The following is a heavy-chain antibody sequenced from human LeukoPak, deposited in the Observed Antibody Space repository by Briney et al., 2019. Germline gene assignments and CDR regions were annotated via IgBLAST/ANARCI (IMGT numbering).Heavy chain of an antibody. Sequence: PGGSLRLSCAASGFTFSSYWMSWVHQAPGKGLEWVANIKQDGSEKYYVDSVKGRFTISRDNAKNSLYLQMNSLRAEDTAVYYCAREVVGDPDWFDPWGQGTLVTVSS. CDR2: IKQDGSEK. CDR1: GFTFSSYW. V-gene: IGHV3-7*01. D-gene: IGHD2-15*01. CDR3: AREVVGDPDWFDP. J-gene: IGHJ5*02.